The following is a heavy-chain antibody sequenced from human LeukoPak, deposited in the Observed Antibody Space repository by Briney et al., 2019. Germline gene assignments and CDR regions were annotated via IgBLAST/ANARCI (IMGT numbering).Heavy chain of an antibody. Sequence: PSETLSLTCTVSSDSINSYYWSWIRQPPGKGLEWIGYIYYSGTTNYNPSLKSRITISIDTSKNQFSLKLSSVTAADTAVYYRARVPYCTNGVCYRRWYFDLWGRGTLVTVSS. CDR2: IYYSGTT. CDR3: ARVPYCTNGVCYRRWYFDL. D-gene: IGHD2-8*01. CDR1: SDSINSYY. J-gene: IGHJ2*01. V-gene: IGHV4-59*01.